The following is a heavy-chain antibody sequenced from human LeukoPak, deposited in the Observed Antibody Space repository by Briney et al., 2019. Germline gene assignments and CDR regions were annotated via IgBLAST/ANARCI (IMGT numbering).Heavy chain of an antibody. CDR3: ARDEAHYDILTGYYDY. J-gene: IGHJ4*02. Sequence: ASVKVSCKASGYTFTSYGISWVRQAPGQGLEWMGWISAYNGNTNYAQKLQGRVTMTTDTSTSTAYMELRSLRSDDTAVYYCARDEAHYDILTGYYDYWGQGTLVTVSS. CDR1: GYTFTSYG. D-gene: IGHD3-9*01. V-gene: IGHV1-18*01. CDR2: ISAYNGNT.